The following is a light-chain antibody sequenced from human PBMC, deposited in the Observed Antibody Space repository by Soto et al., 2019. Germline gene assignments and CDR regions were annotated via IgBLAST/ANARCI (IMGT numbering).Light chain of an antibody. CDR3: QQYGSSPRT. J-gene: IGKJ1*01. Sequence: EIVLTQSPGTLSLSPGERATLSCRASQSVSSSYLAWYQQKPGQGPRLLIYGASNRATGIPDRFSGSGSGTDFTLTISRLEPEDFAVYYCQQYGSSPRTFGQGTKVDIK. V-gene: IGKV3-20*01. CDR1: QSVSSSY. CDR2: GAS.